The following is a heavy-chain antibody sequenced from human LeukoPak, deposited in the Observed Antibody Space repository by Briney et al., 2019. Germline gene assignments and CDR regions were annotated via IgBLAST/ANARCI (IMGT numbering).Heavy chain of an antibody. CDR2: IKQDGSEK. D-gene: IGHD1-26*01. CDR3: ARDGYSGSYYGY. CDR1: GFSFSSYW. V-gene: IGHV3-7*01. Sequence: GGSLRLSCAASGFSFSSYWMAWVRQAPGKGLEWVANIKQDGSEKYYVDSVKGRFTISRDNAKNSLYLQMNSLRGEDTAVYYCARDGYSGSYYGYWGQGTLVTVSS. J-gene: IGHJ4*02.